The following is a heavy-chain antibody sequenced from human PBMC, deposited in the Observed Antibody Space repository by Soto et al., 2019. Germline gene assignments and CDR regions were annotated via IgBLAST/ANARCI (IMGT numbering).Heavy chain of an antibody. CDR1: GFTFSSYG. J-gene: IGHJ4*02. V-gene: IGHV3-30*18. Sequence: VQLVESGGGVVQPGRSLRLSCAASGFTFSSYGMHWVRQAPGKGLEWVAVISYDGSNKYYADSVKGRFTISRDNSKNTLYLQMNSLRAEDTAVYYCAKDLSWSGSYNFDYWGQGTLVTVSS. CDR3: AKDLSWSGSYNFDY. CDR2: ISYDGSNK. D-gene: IGHD1-26*01.